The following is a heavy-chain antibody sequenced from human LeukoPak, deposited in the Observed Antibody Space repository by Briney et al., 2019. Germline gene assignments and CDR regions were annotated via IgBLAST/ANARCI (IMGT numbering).Heavy chain of an antibody. D-gene: IGHD6-13*01. CDR1: GFSFSTYT. Sequence: PGGSLRLSCAASGFSFSTYTMNWVRQAPGKGLDWVSYISSSSSTIYYADSVKGRFTISRDNAKNSLYLQMNSLRDEDTAVYYCARARRYRSSWYHDYWGQGSLVTVSS. J-gene: IGHJ4*02. CDR3: ARARRYRSSWYHDY. CDR2: ISSSSSTI. V-gene: IGHV3-48*02.